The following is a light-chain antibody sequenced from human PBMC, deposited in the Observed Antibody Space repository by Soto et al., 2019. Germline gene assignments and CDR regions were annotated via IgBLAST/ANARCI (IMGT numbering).Light chain of an antibody. CDR1: QNIYYN. CDR2: RAS. Sequence: ILMTQSPSTVSVSPGESATLSCRASQNIYYNVAWYQHRPGQAPRLLIYRASTRAPGVPARLSGSGSGTEFTPTISSPHPEDFTVYSCLQYHNLWAFGQGTKVDIK. J-gene: IGKJ1*01. V-gene: IGKV3-15*01. CDR3: LQYHNLWA.